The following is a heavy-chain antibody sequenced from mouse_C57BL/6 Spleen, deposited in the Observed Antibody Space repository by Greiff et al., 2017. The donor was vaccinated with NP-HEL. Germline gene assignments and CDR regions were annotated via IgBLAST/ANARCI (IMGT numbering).Heavy chain of an antibody. J-gene: IGHJ2*01. CDR1: GFTFSSYA. Sequence: DVMLVESGGGLVKPGGSLKLSCAASGFTFSSYAMSWVRQTPEKRLEWVATISDGGSYTYYPDNVKGRFTISRDNAKNNLYLQMSHLKSEDTAMYYCARGLLLYYFDYWGQGTTLTVSS. CDR3: ARGLLLYYFDY. D-gene: IGHD1-1*01. CDR2: ISDGGSYT. V-gene: IGHV5-4*03.